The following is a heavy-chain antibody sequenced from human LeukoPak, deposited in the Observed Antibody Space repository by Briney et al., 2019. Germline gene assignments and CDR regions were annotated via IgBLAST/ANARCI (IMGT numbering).Heavy chain of an antibody. CDR1: GFTFSSYS. CDR2: IYSGGST. CDR3: ARGGYSYGFLFDY. Sequence: GGSLRLSCAASGFTFSSYSMSWVRQAPGKGLEWVSVIYSGGSTYYADSVKGRFTISRDNSKNTLYLQMNSLRAEDTAVYYCARGGYSYGFLFDYWGQGTLVTVSS. J-gene: IGHJ4*02. V-gene: IGHV3-66*01. D-gene: IGHD5-18*01.